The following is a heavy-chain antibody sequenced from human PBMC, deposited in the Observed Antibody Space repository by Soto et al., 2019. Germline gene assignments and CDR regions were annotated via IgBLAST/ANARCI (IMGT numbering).Heavy chain of an antibody. Sequence: QVQLQESGPGLVKPSQTLSLTCTVSGGSISSGGYYWSWIRQHPGKGLEWIGYIYYSGSTYYNPSLKRRFTISGYTSKNQFSLKLSSVTAADTAVYYCAGIYSGSPGGTLRYWGQGTLVTVSS. J-gene: IGHJ4*02. CDR1: GGSISSGGYY. D-gene: IGHD1-26*01. V-gene: IGHV4-31*03. CDR2: IYYSGST. CDR3: AGIYSGSPGGTLRY.